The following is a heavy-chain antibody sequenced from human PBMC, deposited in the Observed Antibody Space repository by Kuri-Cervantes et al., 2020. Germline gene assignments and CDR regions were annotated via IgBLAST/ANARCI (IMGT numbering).Heavy chain of an antibody. J-gene: IGHJ3*02. CDR3: ARDARYCSGGSCYSEWEAFDI. CDR2: ISYDGSNK. V-gene: IGHV3-30-3*01. Sequence: GGCLRLSCAASGFTFSSYAMHWVRQAPGKGLEWVAVISYDGSNKYYADSVKGRFTISRDNSKNTLYLQMNSLRAEDTAVYYCARDARYCSGGSCYSEWEAFDIWGQGTMVTVSS. D-gene: IGHD2-15*01. CDR1: GFTFSSYA.